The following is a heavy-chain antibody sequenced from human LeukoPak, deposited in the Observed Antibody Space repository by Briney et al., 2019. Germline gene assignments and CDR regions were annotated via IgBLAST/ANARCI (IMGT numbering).Heavy chain of an antibody. CDR3: ATYLDGSGYRFDY. CDR2: THPSESP. Sequence: SGTLSLTCDVSGGSITTNKWWSWVRQPPGQGLEWIGETHPSESPNYNPSLKSRLSISIDKSKNQFSLHLSSVTAADTAVYYCATYLDGSGYRFDYWGQGALVTVSS. D-gene: IGHD3-22*01. J-gene: IGHJ4*02. V-gene: IGHV4-4*02. CDR1: GGSITTNKW.